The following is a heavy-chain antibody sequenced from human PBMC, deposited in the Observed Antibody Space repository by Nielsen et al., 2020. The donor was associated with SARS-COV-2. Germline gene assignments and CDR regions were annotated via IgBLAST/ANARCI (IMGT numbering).Heavy chain of an antibody. Sequence: ASVKVSCKASGYPFTSYGVSWVRQASGQGLEWMGWISGENDDTKYVEKFQGRVTMTTDTSTRTAYMELRSLRSDDTAVYYCARDLGYSSSWPGFDYWGQGTLVTVSS. J-gene: IGHJ4*02. V-gene: IGHV1-18*01. D-gene: IGHD6-13*01. CDR3: ARDLGYSSSWPGFDY. CDR2: ISGENDDT. CDR1: GYPFTSYG.